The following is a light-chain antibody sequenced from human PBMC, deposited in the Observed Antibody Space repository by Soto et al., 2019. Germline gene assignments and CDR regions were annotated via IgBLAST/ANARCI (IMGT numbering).Light chain of an antibody. CDR2: EVS. V-gene: IGLV2-14*01. CDR3: SSYTGSSTFYV. J-gene: IGLJ1*01. CDR1: SSDVGGYNY. Sequence: QSALTQPASVSGSPGQSITISCTGTSSDVGGYNYVSWYQQHPGKAPKLMIYEVSNRPSGVSNRFSGSKSGNTASLTISGLQAEDEADYYCSSYTGSSTFYVFGTGTKVTVL.